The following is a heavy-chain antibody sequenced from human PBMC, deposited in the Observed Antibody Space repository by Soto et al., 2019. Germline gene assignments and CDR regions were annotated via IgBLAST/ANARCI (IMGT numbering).Heavy chain of an antibody. CDR1: GGSISSSNW. CDR3: AKDFVGRNGVYDPFDI. D-gene: IGHD2-8*01. CDR2: IYHSGST. Sequence: SETLSLTCAVSGGSISSSNWWSWVRQPPGKGLEWIGEIYHSGSTNYNPSLKSRVTISVDKSKNQFSLKLSSVTAADTAVYYCAKDFVGRNGVYDPFDIWGPGTMVTVSS. V-gene: IGHV4-4*02. J-gene: IGHJ3*02.